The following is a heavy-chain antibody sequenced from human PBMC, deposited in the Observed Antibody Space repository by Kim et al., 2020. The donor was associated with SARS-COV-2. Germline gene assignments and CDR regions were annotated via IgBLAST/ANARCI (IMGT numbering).Heavy chain of an antibody. V-gene: IGHV3-23*01. J-gene: IGHJ4*02. Sequence: GGSTYVADSVRGRFTISRDNSKNTLSLQMNSLRVEDTAIYYCVKAGALDYWGQGTLVTVSS. D-gene: IGHD1-26*01. CDR2: GGST. CDR3: VKAGALDY.